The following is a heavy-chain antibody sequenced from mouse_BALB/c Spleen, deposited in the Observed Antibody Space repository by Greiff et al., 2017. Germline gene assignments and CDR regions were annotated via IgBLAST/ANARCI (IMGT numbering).Heavy chain of an antibody. D-gene: IGHD2-4*01. CDR1: GFTFSSFG. V-gene: IGHV5-17*02. CDR2: ISSGSSTI. J-gene: IGHJ2*01. CDR3: ARSKAMITTPDY. Sequence: EVQGVESGGGLVQPGGSRKLSCAASGFTFSSFGMHWVRQAPEKGLEWVAYISSGSSTIYYADTVKGRFTISRDNPKNTLFLQMTSLRSEDTAMYYCARSKAMITTPDYWGQGTTLTVSS.